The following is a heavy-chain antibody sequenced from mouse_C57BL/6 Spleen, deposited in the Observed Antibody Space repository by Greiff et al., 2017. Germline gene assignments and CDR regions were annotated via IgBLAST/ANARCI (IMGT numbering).Heavy chain of an antibody. Sequence: EVKLVESGGGLVQPGGSLSLSCAASGFTFTDYYMSWVRQPPGKALEWLGFIRNKANGYTTEYSASVKGRFTISRDNSQSILYLQMNALRAEDSATYYCARFTTVVDYWGQGTTLTGSS. J-gene: IGHJ2*01. CDR1: GFTFTDYY. D-gene: IGHD1-1*01. V-gene: IGHV7-3*01. CDR3: ARFTTVVDY. CDR2: IRNKANGYTT.